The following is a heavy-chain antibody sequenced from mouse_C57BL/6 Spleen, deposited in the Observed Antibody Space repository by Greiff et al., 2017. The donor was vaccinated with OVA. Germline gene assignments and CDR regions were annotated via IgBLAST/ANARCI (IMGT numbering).Heavy chain of an antibody. Sequence: QVQLQQSGPELVKPGASVKISCKASGYAFSSSWMNWVKQRPGKGLEWIGRIYPGDGDTNYNGKFKGKATLTADKSSSTAYMQLSSLTSEDSAVXFCARSGYSIWYFDVWGTGTTVTVSS. V-gene: IGHV1-82*01. D-gene: IGHD2-5*01. CDR1: GYAFSSSW. CDR3: ARSGYSIWYFDV. J-gene: IGHJ1*03. CDR2: IYPGDGDT.